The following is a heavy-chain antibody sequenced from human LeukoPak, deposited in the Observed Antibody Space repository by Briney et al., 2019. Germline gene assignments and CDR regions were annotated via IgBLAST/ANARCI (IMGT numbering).Heavy chain of an antibody. Sequence: ASVKVSCKASGYTFTSYYMHWVRQAPGQGLEWMGIINPSGGSTSYAQKFQGRVTMTRDTSTSTVYMELSSLRSEDTAVYYCARDLDYDSSGYYPTGDYWGQGTLVTVSS. V-gene: IGHV1-46*01. CDR3: ARDLDYDSSGYYPTGDY. J-gene: IGHJ4*02. CDR2: INPSGGST. D-gene: IGHD3-22*01. CDR1: GYTFTSYY.